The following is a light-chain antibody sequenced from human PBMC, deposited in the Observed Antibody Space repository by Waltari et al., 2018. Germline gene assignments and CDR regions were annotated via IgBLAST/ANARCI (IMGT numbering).Light chain of an antibody. J-gene: IGKJ1*01. CDR2: NTY. CDR3: QNYVRLPAT. Sequence: CRASQRVAKALTWYQQKPGQPPRLLIYNTYTRATGVPDRFSGGGSGTDFSLTISRLEPEYFAVYYCQNYVRLPATFGQGTKVEIK. CDR1: QRVAKA. V-gene: IGKV3-20*01.